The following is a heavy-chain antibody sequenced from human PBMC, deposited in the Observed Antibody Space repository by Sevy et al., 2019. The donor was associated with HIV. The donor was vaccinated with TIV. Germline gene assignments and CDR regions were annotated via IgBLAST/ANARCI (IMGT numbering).Heavy chain of an antibody. CDR3: ARVSSDYDSSGQDDAFDI. Sequence: ASVKVSCKASGYTFTSYGISWVRQAPGQGLEWMGWISAYNGNTNYAQKLQGRVTMTTDTSTSTAYMELRSLRSDDTAVYYCARVSSDYDSSGQDDAFDIWGQGTMVTVSS. CDR1: GYTFTSYG. V-gene: IGHV1-18*01. D-gene: IGHD3-22*01. CDR2: ISAYNGNT. J-gene: IGHJ3*02.